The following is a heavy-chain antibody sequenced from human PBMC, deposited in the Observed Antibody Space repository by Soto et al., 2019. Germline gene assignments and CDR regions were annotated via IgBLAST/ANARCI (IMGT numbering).Heavy chain of an antibody. V-gene: IGHV3-9*01. J-gene: IGHJ3*02. CDR1: GFTFDDYA. Sequence: GGSLRLSCAASGFTFDDYAMHWVRQAPGKGLEWVSGISWNSGSIGYADSVKGRFTISRDNAKNSLYLQMNSLRAEDTALYYCAKGARVTKVLRAAFDIWGQGTMVTVSS. CDR3: AKGARVTKVLRAAFDI. CDR2: ISWNSGSI. D-gene: IGHD4-17*01.